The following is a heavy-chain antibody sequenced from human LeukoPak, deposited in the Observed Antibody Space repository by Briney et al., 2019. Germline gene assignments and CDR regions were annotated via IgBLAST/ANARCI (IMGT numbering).Heavy chain of an antibody. CDR2: ISSSATYI. D-gene: IGHD2-2*01. J-gene: IGHJ6*02. Sequence: GGSLRLSCAASGFTFSDYNMNWVRQAPGKGLEWVSSISSSATYIYYADSVKGRFTISRDNTKTSLSLQMNSLRAEDTAVYYCARILVVPAANYYYSYGMDVWGQGTTVTVSS. CDR1: GFTFSDYN. CDR3: ARILVVPAANYYYSYGMDV. V-gene: IGHV3-21*06.